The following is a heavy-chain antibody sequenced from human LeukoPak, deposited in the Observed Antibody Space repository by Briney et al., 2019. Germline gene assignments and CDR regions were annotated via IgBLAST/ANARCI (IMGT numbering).Heavy chain of an antibody. D-gene: IGHD3-22*01. CDR3: AIHSLISSGYCRYFDY. V-gene: IGHV3-23*01. J-gene: IGHJ4*02. Sequence: GGSLRLSCAASGFTFSSYAMSWVRQTPGKGLEWVSAISGSGANTYYADSVKGRFTISRDNSKNTLFLQMNSLRAEDTAVYYCAIHSLISSGYCRYFDYWGQGTLVTVSS. CDR2: ISGSGANT. CDR1: GFTFSSYA.